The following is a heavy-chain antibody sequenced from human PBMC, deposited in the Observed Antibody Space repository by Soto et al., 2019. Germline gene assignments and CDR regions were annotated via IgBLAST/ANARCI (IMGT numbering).Heavy chain of an antibody. CDR2: INAGNGNT. V-gene: IGHV1-3*01. J-gene: IGHJ6*02. CDR3: ARAGTAALSMDV. CDR1: GYTFTSYA. D-gene: IGHD6-13*01. Sequence: GSSVKVSCKASGYTFTSYAMHWVRQAPGQRLEWMGWINAGNGNTKYSQKFQGRVTITRDTSASTAYMELSSLRSEDTAVYYCARAGTAALSMDVWGQGTTVTVS.